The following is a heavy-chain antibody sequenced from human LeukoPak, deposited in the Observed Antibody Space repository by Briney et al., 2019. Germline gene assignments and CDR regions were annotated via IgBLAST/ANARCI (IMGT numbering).Heavy chain of an antibody. CDR3: ARLGAGPTYYDFWSGYSSFYFDY. J-gene: IGHJ4*02. CDR1: GFTFSSYG. D-gene: IGHD3-3*01. V-gene: IGHV4-39*02. Sequence: LRLSCAASGFTFSSYGMHWVRQPPGKGLEWIGGISSSGNTYYNPSLKSRITISIDTSKNHFSLKLSSVTAADTAVYYCARLGAGPTYYDFWSGYSSFYFDYWGQGTLVTVSS. CDR2: ISSSGNT.